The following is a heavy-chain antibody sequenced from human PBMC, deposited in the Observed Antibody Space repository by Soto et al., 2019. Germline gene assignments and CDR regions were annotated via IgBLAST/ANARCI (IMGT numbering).Heavy chain of an antibody. Sequence: ASVKVSCKASGYTFTGYYMHWVRQAPGQGLEWMGWISAYNGNTNYAQKLQGRVTMTTDTSTSTAYMELRSLRSDDTAVYYCARDKSGRAGHWGQGTLVTISS. J-gene: IGHJ4*02. CDR2: ISAYNGNT. CDR3: ARDKSGRAGH. CDR1: GYTFTGYY. D-gene: IGHD6-19*01. V-gene: IGHV1-18*04.